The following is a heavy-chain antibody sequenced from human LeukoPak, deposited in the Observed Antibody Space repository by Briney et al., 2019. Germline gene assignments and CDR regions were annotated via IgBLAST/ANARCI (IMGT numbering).Heavy chain of an antibody. CDR2: IYYSGSI. CDR3: ARGIAARRAFFDY. J-gene: IGHJ4*02. V-gene: IGHV4-59*01. Sequence: PSETLSLTCTVSGGSISSYYWSWIRQPPGKGLEWIGYIYYSGSINYNPSLKSRVTISVDTSKNQFSLKLSSVTAADTAVYYCARGIAARRAFFDYWGQGTLVTVSS. CDR1: GGSISSYY. D-gene: IGHD6-6*01.